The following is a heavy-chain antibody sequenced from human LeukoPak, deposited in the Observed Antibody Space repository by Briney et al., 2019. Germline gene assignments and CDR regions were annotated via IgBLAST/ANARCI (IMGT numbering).Heavy chain of an antibody. CDR2: ISSLGTYT. CDR1: GFSLSSFD. D-gene: IGHD3-16*01. Sequence: GGSLSLSCAASGFSLSSFDKNWVRQAPGKGLEWVSSISSLGTYTYYADSLKGRFTISRDNAKNSLYLKINSLTAEDTAIYYCGRDRDDDYSGHFDFWGQGTLVTVSS. J-gene: IGHJ4*02. CDR3: GRDRDDDYSGHFDF. V-gene: IGHV3-21*01.